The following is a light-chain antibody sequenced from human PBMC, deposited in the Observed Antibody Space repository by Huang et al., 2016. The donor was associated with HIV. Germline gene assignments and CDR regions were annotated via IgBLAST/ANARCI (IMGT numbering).Light chain of an antibody. V-gene: IGKV4-1*01. Sequence: DIVMTQSPDSLTVSLGERATIHCKSSQSLLYNSNNKNYLNWYQQKPGQPPKLLIYWSSARESGVPDRFSGSGSGTNFALTISSLQAEDVAVYYWQQYYSSLWTFGQGTKVEIK. CDR1: QSLLYNSNNKNY. J-gene: IGKJ1*01. CDR2: WSS. CDR3: QQYYSSLWT.